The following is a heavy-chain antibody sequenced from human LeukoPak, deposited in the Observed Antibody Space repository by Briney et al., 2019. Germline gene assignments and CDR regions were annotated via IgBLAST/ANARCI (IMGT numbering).Heavy chain of an antibody. V-gene: IGHV4-59*08. CDR2: IYYSGTT. D-gene: IGHD3-10*02. Sequence: ETLSLTCTVSGGSISSYYWSWIRQPPGKGLEWIGYIYYSGTTNYNPSLKNRVTMSVDTSENQFSLKLTSVTAADTAVYYCGKYARGWYFDLWGRGTLVTVSS. J-gene: IGHJ2*01. CDR3: GKYARGWYFDL. CDR1: GGSISSYY.